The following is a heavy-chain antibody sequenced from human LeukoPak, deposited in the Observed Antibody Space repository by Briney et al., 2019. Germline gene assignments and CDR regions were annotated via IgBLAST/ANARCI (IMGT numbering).Heavy chain of an antibody. V-gene: IGHV1-18*04. CDR2: ISPYNGNT. CDR3: ARAGSGSGWYFDY. Sequence: ASVKVSCKASGYTFTGYFLHWVRQAPGQGLEWVGWISPYNGNTRYVQKLQGRVTMTTDTSTSTAYMELRSLRFDDTAVYYCARAGSGSGWYFDYWGQGTLVTVSS. D-gene: IGHD6-19*01. J-gene: IGHJ4*02. CDR1: GYTFTGYF.